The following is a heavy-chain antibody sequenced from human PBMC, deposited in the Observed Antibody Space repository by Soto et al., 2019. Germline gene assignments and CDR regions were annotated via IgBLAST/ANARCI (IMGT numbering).Heavy chain of an antibody. V-gene: IGHV4-59*01. Sequence: SETLSLTCTVSGGSISSYYWSWIRQPPGKGLEWIGYIYYSGSTNYNPSLKSRVTISVDTSKNQFSLKLSSVTAADTAVYYCARDRRYYDFWSGDSSNWFDPWGQGTLVTFS. CDR2: IYYSGST. CDR1: GGSISSYY. CDR3: ARDRRYYDFWSGDSSNWFDP. J-gene: IGHJ5*02. D-gene: IGHD3-3*01.